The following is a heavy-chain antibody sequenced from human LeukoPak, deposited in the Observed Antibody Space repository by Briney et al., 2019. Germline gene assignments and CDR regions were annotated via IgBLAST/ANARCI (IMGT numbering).Heavy chain of an antibody. CDR3: ARATGSGIMYYYDSSGYSLDY. J-gene: IGHJ4*02. CDR1: GFTFSTYW. CDR2: IKQDGSEK. D-gene: IGHD3-22*01. Sequence: GGSLRLSCSASGFTFSTYWMTWVRQAPGKGLEWVANIKQDGSEKYYVDSVKGRFTISRDNAKNSLYLQMNSLGAVDTAVYYCARATGSGIMYYYDSSGYSLDYWGQGTLVTVSS. V-gene: IGHV3-7*01.